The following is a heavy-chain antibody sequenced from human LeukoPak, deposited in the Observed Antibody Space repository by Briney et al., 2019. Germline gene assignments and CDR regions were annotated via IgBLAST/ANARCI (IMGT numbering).Heavy chain of an antibody. D-gene: IGHD3-3*01. CDR2: IYYSGST. CDR3: ASIASVLRFLEWLPGRFDY. J-gene: IGHJ4*02. Sequence: SETLSLTCTVSGGSINIYYWNWIRQPPGKGLEWIGSIYYSGSTYYNPSLKSRVTISVDTSKNQFSLKLSSVTAADTAVYYCASIASVLRFLEWLPGRFDYWGQGTLVTVSS. V-gene: IGHV4-59*05. CDR1: GGSINIYY.